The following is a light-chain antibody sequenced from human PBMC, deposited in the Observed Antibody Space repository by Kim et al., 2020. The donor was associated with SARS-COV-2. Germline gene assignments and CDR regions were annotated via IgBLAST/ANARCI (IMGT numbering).Light chain of an antibody. CDR2: GAS. Sequence: EIVLTQSPGTLSLSPGERATLSCRASQSVTTNYLAWYQQKPGQAPRLLIYGASSRATGIPDRFSGSGSGTDFTLTISRLEPEDFAVYYCQHYGNSPYTLGQGTKLEI. V-gene: IGKV3-20*01. CDR1: QSVTTNY. CDR3: QHYGNSPYT. J-gene: IGKJ2*01.